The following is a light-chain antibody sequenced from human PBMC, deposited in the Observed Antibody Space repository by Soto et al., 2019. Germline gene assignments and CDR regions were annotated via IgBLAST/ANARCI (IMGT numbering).Light chain of an antibody. V-gene: IGLV1-51*02. CDR2: ENN. J-gene: IGLJ1*01. CDR3: GTWDSNLSAAHYV. CDR1: SSNIGNNY. Sequence: QSVLTQPPSVSAAPGQKVTISCSGSSSNIGNNYVSWYQQLPGTAPKLLIYENNKRPSGIPDRFSGSKSGTSATLGITGLQTGDEADYYCGTWDSNLSAAHYVFRTGTKVTVL.